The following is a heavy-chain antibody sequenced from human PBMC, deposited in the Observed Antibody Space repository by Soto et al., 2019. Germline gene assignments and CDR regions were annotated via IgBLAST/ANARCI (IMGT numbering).Heavy chain of an antibody. CDR2: IDWDDDK. V-gene: IGHV2-70*11. CDR3: ARLRGRSSSSGYYYYGMDV. CDR1: GFSLSTSGMC. D-gene: IGHD6-6*01. Sequence: GSGPTLVNPTQTLTLTCTFSGFSLSTSGMCVSWIRQPPGKALEWLARIDWDDDKYYSTSLETRLTISKDTSKNQVVLTMTNMDPVDTATYYCARLRGRSSSSGYYYYGMDVWGQGTTVTVSS. J-gene: IGHJ6*02.